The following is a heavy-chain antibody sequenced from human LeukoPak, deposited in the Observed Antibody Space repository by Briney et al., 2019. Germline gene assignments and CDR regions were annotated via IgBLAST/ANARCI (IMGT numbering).Heavy chain of an antibody. CDR3: ARVDQGVGTTTYYYYYGMDV. CDR1: GYSFTSYW. J-gene: IGHJ6*02. V-gene: IGHV5-51*01. CDR2: IYPGDSDT. D-gene: IGHD3-3*01. Sequence: GESLQISCKGSGYSFTSYWIGWVRQMPGKGLEWMGIIYPGDSDTRYSPSFQGQVTISADKSISTAYLQWSSLKASDTAMYYCARVDQGVGTTTYYYYYGMDVWGQGTTVTVSS.